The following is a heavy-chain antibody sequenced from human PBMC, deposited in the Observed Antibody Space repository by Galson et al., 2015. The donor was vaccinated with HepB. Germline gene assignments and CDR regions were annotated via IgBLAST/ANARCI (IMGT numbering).Heavy chain of an antibody. CDR2: ITRTGDPK. CDR1: GFSFSSYS. V-gene: IGHV3-48*01. CDR3: ASRGVVTPYSLDY. D-gene: IGHD2-15*01. J-gene: IGHJ4*02. Sequence: SLRLSCAASGFSFSSYSMTWVRQAPGKGLEWLSYITRTGDPKMYADSVKGRFTISRDNAKNSLYLQMNDLRAEDTAAYYCASRGVVTPYSLDYWGQGTLVSVSS.